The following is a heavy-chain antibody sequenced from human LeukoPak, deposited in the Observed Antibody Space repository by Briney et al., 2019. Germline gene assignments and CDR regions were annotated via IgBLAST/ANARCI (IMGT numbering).Heavy chain of an antibody. J-gene: IGHJ2*01. CDR2: VNEDGSET. V-gene: IGHV3-74*01. CDR1: GFTFNTYW. CDR3: ARAKPADFDL. Sequence: PGGSLGLSCEASGFTFNTYWIHWVRQAPGKGLVWVSRVNEDGSETNYADSVKGRLTISRDNAKNTAYLEMDSLRVEDTAVYYCARAKPADFDLWGRGTLLTVSS.